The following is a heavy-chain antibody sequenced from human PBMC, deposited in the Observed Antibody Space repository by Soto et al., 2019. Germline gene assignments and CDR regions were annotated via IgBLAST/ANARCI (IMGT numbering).Heavy chain of an antibody. Sequence: GGSLRLSCAASGFTFSSYAMSWVRQAPGKGLEWVSAISGSGGSTYYADSVKGRFTISRDNSKNTLYLQMNSLRAEDTAVYYCAKMDEEPYYDSSGYYDYWGQGTLVTVSS. CDR1: GFTFSSYA. CDR2: ISGSGGST. CDR3: AKMDEEPYYDSSGYYDY. D-gene: IGHD3-22*01. J-gene: IGHJ4*02. V-gene: IGHV3-23*01.